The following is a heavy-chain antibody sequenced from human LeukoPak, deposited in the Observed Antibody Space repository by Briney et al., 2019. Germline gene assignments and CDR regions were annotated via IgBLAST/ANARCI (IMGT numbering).Heavy chain of an antibody. J-gene: IGHJ4*02. CDR3: ASLYYYDSGGYYNGDY. Sequence: SETLSLTCAVSGGSISSSNWWTWVRQPPGKGLEWIGEIFHSGSTNYSPSLRSRLTISVDKSSNQFSLKLSSVTAADTAVYHCASLYYYDSGGYYNGDYWGQGTLVSVSS. CDR2: IFHSGST. CDR1: GGSISSSNW. V-gene: IGHV4-4*02. D-gene: IGHD3-10*01.